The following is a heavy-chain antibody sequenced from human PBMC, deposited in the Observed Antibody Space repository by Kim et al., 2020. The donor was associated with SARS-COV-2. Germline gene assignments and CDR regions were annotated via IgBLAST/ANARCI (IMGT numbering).Heavy chain of an antibody. CDR2: INPSGGST. J-gene: IGHJ4*02. D-gene: IGHD3-10*01. CDR3: AREELRYYYGSGSYIDY. CDR1: GYTFTSYY. Sequence: ASVKVSCKASGYTFTSYYMHWVRQAPGQGLEWMGIINPSGGSTSYAQKFQGRGTMTRDTSTSTVYMELSSLRSEDTAVYYCAREELRYYYGSGSYIDYWGQGTLVTVSS. V-gene: IGHV1-46*01.